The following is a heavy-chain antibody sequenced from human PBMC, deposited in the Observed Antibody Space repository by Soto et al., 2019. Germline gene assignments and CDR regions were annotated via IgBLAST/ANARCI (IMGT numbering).Heavy chain of an antibody. Sequence: ASVKVSCKASGDSFTSYGISWVRQAPGQGPEWMGWISGHNGNTNHPQSLQGRVTMTTDTSRNTAYMELRSLRSDDTAVYYCARHRFNYYDDTVYYYFDYWGQGTLVTVSS. J-gene: IGHJ4*02. D-gene: IGHD3-22*01. CDR1: GDSFTSYG. CDR2: ISGHNGNT. V-gene: IGHV1-18*04. CDR3: ARHRFNYYDDTVYYYFDY.